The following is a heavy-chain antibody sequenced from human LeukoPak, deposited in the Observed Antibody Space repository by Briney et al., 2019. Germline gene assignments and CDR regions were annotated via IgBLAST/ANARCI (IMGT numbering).Heavy chain of an antibody. D-gene: IGHD1-26*01. CDR3: ARDVSGSYYAY. J-gene: IGHJ4*02. V-gene: IGHV1-18*01. CDR1: GYTFTSYG. Sequence: ASVKVSCKASGYTFTSYGISWVRQAPGQGLQWMGWITSYNGNTNYAQNFQGRVTMTTDTSTSTGYMELRSLRSDDTAVYYCARDVSGSYYAYLGQGTLVTVSP. CDR2: ITSYNGNT.